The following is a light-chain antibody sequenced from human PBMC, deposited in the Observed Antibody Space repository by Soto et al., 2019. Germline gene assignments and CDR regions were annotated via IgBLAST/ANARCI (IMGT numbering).Light chain of an antibody. CDR3: SSSTNTNTLVI. Sequence: QSGLTQPGSGSGSTGQSVTISCTGTSSDIGRYKFVSWFQQHPGKAPNLLIFEGTNRPSGVSNRFSGSKSGNTASLTISGLHPAHEATYPCSSSTNTNTLVIFGGGTK. J-gene: IGLJ2*01. V-gene: IGLV2-14*01. CDR2: EGT. CDR1: SSDIGRYKF.